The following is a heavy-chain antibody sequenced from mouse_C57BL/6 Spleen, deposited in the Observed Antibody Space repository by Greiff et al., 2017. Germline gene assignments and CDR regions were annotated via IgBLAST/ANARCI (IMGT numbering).Heavy chain of an antibody. D-gene: IGHD3-1*01. J-gene: IGHJ4*01. V-gene: IGHV1-80*01. CDR1: GYAFSSYW. CDR2: IYPGDGDT. Sequence: QVQLQQSGAELVKPGASVKISCKASGYAFSSYWMNWVKQRPGKGLEWIGQIYPGDGDTNYNGKFKGKATLTANKSSSTAYMQLSSLTSEDPAVYSCARSGQLWLQAYYAVDYWGQGTSVTVSS. CDR3: ARSGQLWLQAYYAVDY.